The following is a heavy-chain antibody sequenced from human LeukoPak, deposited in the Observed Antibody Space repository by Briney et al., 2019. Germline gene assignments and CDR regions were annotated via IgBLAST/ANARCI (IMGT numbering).Heavy chain of an antibody. D-gene: IGHD3-22*01. J-gene: IGHJ4*02. CDR2: IHNSGRN. Sequence: SETLSLTCTVSGGSVSNYYWDWIRQPPGKGLEWIGYIHNSGRNSYNPSLKSRVTISVDTSRKQFSLTLSSVTAADTAVYYCASHTYSFDSSGPLGWGQGTLVTVAS. CDR1: GGSVSNYY. CDR3: ASHTYSFDSSGPLG. V-gene: IGHV4-59*08.